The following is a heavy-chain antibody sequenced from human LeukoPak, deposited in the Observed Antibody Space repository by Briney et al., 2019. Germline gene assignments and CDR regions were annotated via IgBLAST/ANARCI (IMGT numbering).Heavy chain of an antibody. V-gene: IGHV3-23*01. Sequence: GGSLRLSCAASGFTFSSYAMSWVRQAPGKGLEWVSAISGSGGSTYYADSVKGRFTISRDNSKNTLYLRMNSLRAEDTAVYYCAKDQRTGAYYYDSSGYYALDYWGQGTLVTVSS. CDR3: AKDQRTGAYYYDSSGYYALDY. J-gene: IGHJ4*02. CDR2: ISGSGGST. CDR1: GFTFSSYA. D-gene: IGHD3-22*01.